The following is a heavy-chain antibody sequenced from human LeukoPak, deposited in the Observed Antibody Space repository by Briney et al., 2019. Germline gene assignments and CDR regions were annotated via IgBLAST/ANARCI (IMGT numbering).Heavy chain of an antibody. V-gene: IGHV3-33*08. CDR2: IWFDGSNK. J-gene: IGHJ4*02. Sequence: GGSLRLSCAASGFTFSSYAMSWVRQAPGKRLEWVAAIWFDGSNKYYADSVKGRFTISRDNSKNTLYLQMNSLRAEDTAVYYCARGSPAYSSSPHYYFDYWGQGTLVTVSS. D-gene: IGHD6-6*01. CDR1: GFTFSSYA. CDR3: ARGSPAYSSSPHYYFDY.